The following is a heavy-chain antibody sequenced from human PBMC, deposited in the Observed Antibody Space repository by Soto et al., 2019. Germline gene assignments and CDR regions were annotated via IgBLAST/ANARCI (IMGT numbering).Heavy chain of an antibody. D-gene: IGHD3-3*01. V-gene: IGHV3-30*18. CDR2: ISYDGSNK. Sequence: GGSLRLSCAASGFTFSSYGMHWVRQAPGKGLEWVAVISYDGSNKYYADSVKGRFTISRDNSKNTLYLQMNSLRAEDTAVYYCAKDRFTDICDYWGQGTLVTVSS. CDR3: AKDRFTDICDY. CDR1: GFTFSSYG. J-gene: IGHJ4*02.